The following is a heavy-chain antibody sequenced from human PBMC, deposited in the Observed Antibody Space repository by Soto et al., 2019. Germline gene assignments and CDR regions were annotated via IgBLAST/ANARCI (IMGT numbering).Heavy chain of an antibody. J-gene: IGHJ5*02. CDR1: GGSISSSNW. CDR3: AREDCSSTSCYGGNWFDP. Sequence: SETLSLTXAVSGGSISSSNWWSWVRQPPGKGLEWIGEIYHSGSTNYNPSLKSRVTISVDKSKNQFSLKLSSVTAADTAVYYCAREDCSSTSCYGGNWFDPWGQGTLVTSPQ. D-gene: IGHD2-2*01. V-gene: IGHV4-4*02. CDR2: IYHSGST.